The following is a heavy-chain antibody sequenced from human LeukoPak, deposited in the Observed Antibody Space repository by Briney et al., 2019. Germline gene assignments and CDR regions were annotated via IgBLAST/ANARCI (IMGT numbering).Heavy chain of an antibody. J-gene: IGHJ4*02. V-gene: IGHV1-2*02. CDR2: INPNSGDT. CDR3: ARGGTYCGGDCYSDY. CDR1: EYTFTGYY. D-gene: IGHD2-21*01. Sequence: ASVKVSCKTSEYTFTGYYIHWVRQAPGQGLEWMGWINPNSGDTKDVEKFQDRVTMTTDTPISTAYMELSRLRSDDTAVYYCARGGTYCGGDCYSDYWGQGTLVTVSS.